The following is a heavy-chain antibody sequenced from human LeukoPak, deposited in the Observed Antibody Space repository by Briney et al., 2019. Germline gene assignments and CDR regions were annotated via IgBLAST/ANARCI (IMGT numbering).Heavy chain of an antibody. CDR2: IDSDGSST. CDR1: GFTFSNYW. D-gene: IGHD6-19*01. J-gene: IGHJ4*02. Sequence: PGGSLRLSCAASGFTFSNYWMHWVRQAPGKWLVWVSRIDSDGSSTTYADFVKGRFTISRDNAKNTLYLQMNSLRAEDTAVYYCARDRSSGASIAVAGTPLFWGQGTLVTVSS. V-gene: IGHV3-74*01. CDR3: ARDRSSGASIAVAGTPLF.